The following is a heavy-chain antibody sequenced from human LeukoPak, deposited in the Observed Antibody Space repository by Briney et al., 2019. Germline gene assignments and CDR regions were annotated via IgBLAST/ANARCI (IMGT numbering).Heavy chain of an antibody. CDR1: GYTLTELS. J-gene: IGHJ3*02. V-gene: IGHV1-24*01. Sequence: ASVKVSCKVSGYTLTELSMHWVRQAPGEGLEWMGGFDPEDGETIYAQKFQGRVTMTEDTSTDTAYMELSSLRSEDTAVYYCATDGGWELRMGDDAFDIWGQGTMVTVSS. CDR3: ATDGGWELRMGDDAFDI. D-gene: IGHD1-26*01. CDR2: FDPEDGET.